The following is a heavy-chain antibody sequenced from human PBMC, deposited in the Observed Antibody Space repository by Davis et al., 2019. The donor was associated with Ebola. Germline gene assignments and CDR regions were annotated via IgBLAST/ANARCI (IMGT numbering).Heavy chain of an antibody. CDR1: GFTFTNAW. V-gene: IGHV3-73*01. D-gene: IGHD6-19*01. CDR3: TGAGDYYYYGMDV. J-gene: IGHJ6*02. CDR2: IRSKANSYAT. Sequence: GESLKISCAASGFTFTNAWMNWVRQAPGKGLEWVGRIRSKANSYATAYAASVKGRFTISRDDSKNTAYLQMNSLKTEDTAVYYCTGAGDYYYYGMDVWGQGTTVTVSS.